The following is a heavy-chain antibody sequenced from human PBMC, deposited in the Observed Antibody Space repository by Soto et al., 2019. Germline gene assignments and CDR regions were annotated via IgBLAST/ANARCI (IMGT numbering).Heavy chain of an antibody. D-gene: IGHD2-15*01. CDR1: GGTFSSYA. J-gene: IGHJ4*02. CDR2: IIPIFGTA. Sequence: ASVKVSCKASGGTFSSYAISWVRQAPGQGLEWMGGIIPIFGTANYAQKFQGRVTITADESKSTAYTELSSLRSEDTAVYYCAKDHRAATSYCPPDFDYWGQGTLVTVSS. V-gene: IGHV1-69*13. CDR3: AKDHRAATSYCPPDFDY.